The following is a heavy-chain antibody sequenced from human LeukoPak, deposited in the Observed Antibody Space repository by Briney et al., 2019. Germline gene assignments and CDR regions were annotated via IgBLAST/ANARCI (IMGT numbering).Heavy chain of an antibody. D-gene: IGHD3-10*01. CDR3: AKADVLLWFGEFDY. Sequence: GGSLRLSCAASGFTFSSYGMSWVRQAPGKGLEWVSAISGSGGSTYYADSVRGRFTISRDNSKNTLYLQMNSLRAEDTAVYYCAKADVLLWFGEFDYWGQGTLVTVSS. CDR2: ISGSGGST. J-gene: IGHJ4*02. CDR1: GFTFSSYG. V-gene: IGHV3-23*01.